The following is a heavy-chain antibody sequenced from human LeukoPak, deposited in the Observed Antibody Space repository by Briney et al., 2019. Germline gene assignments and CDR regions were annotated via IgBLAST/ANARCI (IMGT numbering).Heavy chain of an antibody. CDR1: GFTFSSYW. CDR2: IKQDGSEK. J-gene: IGHJ5*02. CDR3: AKAAYGDYVNWFDP. D-gene: IGHD4-17*01. V-gene: IGHV3-7*03. Sequence: GGSLRLSCAASGFTFSSYWMSWVRQAPGKGLEWVANIKQDGSEKYYVDSVKGRFTISRDNAKNSLYLQMNSLRAEDTALYYCAKAAYGDYVNWFDPWGQGTLVTVSS.